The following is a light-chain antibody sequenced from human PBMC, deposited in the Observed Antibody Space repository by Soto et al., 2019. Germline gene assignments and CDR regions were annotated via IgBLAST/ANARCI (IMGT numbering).Light chain of an antibody. CDR3: QQYGGSPPKYT. V-gene: IGKV3-20*01. Sequence: EIVLTQSPGTLSLSPGERATLSCRASQIVTSNYLAWYQQRPGQAPRLRIYGASSRATGIPDRFSGSGSGTDFALTISGLEPEDFAVYYCQQYGGSPPKYTFGQGTKLEIK. CDR1: QIVTSNY. J-gene: IGKJ2*01. CDR2: GAS.